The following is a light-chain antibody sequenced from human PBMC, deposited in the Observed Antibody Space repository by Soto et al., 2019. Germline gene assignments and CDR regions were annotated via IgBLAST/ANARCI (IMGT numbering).Light chain of an antibody. CDR3: QQSYSTPSIT. J-gene: IGKJ5*01. CDR1: HSLIKW. V-gene: IGKV1-39*01. Sequence: DIQMTQSPTTLSASVVDRVTITCRASHSLIKWLAWYQQKPGKAPNLLIHDATTLQNGVPSRFSGSGSGTDFTLTISSLQPADFATYYCQQSYSTPSITFGQGTRLEIK. CDR2: DAT.